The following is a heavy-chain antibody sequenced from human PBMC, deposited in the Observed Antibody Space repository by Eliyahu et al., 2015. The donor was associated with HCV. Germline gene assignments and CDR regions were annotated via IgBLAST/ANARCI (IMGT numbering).Heavy chain of an antibody. CDR3: FDD. V-gene: IGHV3-64D*06. Sequence: EVQLVESGGGLVQPGGSLRLSCSTSGFTFTTFAMHWVRQAPGKGLEYVSAISSNGGSTYYAGSVKGRFSISRENSKNTLFLQLSSLRTEDTAVYYCFDDWGQGTLVTVSS. CDR2: ISSNGGST. J-gene: IGHJ4*02. CDR1: GFTFTTFA.